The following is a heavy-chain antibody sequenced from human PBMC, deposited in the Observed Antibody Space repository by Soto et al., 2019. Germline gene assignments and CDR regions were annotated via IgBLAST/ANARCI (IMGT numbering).Heavy chain of an antibody. Sequence: SVKVSCKASGGTFSSYAISWVRHAPGQRLEWMGGIIPIFGTANYAQKFQGRVTITADESTSTAYMELSSLRSEDTAVYYCASLGYCSSTSCSYYYYGMDVWGQGTTDPVSS. CDR2: IIPIFGTA. D-gene: IGHD2-2*01. J-gene: IGHJ6*02. CDR1: GGTFSSYA. CDR3: ASLGYCSSTSCSYYYYGMDV. V-gene: IGHV1-69*13.